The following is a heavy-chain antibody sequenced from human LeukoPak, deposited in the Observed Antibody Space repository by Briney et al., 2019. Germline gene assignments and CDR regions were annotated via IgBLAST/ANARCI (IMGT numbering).Heavy chain of an antibody. J-gene: IGHJ4*02. D-gene: IGHD6-6*01. V-gene: IGHV4-39*07. CDR2: IYYSGNT. CDR3: ARDHEVSSSSFDY. Sequence: SETLSLTCTVSRGSVNSNSYYWGWIRQPPGKGLEWIGTIYYSGNTYYNPSLESRVTISVDTSKNQFSLKLTSVTAADAAVYYCARDHEVSSSSFDYWGQGTLVTVSS. CDR1: RGSVNSNSYY.